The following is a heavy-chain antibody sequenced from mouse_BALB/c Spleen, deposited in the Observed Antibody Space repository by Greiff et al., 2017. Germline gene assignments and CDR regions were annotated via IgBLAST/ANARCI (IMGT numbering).Heavy chain of an antibody. D-gene: IGHD2-2*01. CDR2: INPSNGRT. CDR3: ARFDGYDFDY. CDR1: GYTFTSYW. J-gene: IGHJ2*01. Sequence: QVQLQQPGAELVKPGASVKLSCKASGYTFTSYWMHWVKQRPGQGLEWIGEINPSNGRTNYNEKFKSKATLTVDKSSSTAYMQLSSLTSEDSAVYYCARFDGYDFDYWGQGTTLTVSS. V-gene: IGHV1S81*02.